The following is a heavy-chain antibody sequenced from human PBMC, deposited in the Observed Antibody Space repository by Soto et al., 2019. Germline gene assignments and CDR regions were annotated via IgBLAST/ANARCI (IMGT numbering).Heavy chain of an antibody. D-gene: IGHD6-19*01. CDR2: INSDGSST. Sequence: EVQLVESGGGLVQPRGSLRLSCAASGFTFSSYWMHWVRQAPGKGLVWVSRINSDGSSTSYADSVKGRFTISRDNAKNTRYLKMNSLRAEDTAVYYCAVAVAGPTAICYWGQGTLVTVSS. CDR3: AVAVAGPTAICY. V-gene: IGHV3-74*01. CDR1: GFTFSSYW. J-gene: IGHJ4*02.